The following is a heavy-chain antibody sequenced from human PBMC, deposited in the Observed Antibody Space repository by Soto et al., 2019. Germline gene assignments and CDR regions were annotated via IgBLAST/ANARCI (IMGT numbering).Heavy chain of an antibody. J-gene: IGHJ4*02. Sequence: PVEPLKLSCTGSEYIVTYWIAWVRQMPGRGLEWMGVIHPGDSDTRYSPSFQGQVTISADTSISTAFLQWSSLKASDTAIDYCARQDGNALFFFGFWGLGPLVTVSS. CDR3: ARQDGNALFFFGF. D-gene: IGHD2-2*01. CDR2: IHPGDSDT. CDR1: EYIVTYW. V-gene: IGHV5-51*01.